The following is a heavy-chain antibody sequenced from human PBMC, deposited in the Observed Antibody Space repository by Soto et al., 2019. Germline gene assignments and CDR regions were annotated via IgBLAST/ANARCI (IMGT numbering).Heavy chain of an antibody. V-gene: IGHV6-1*01. J-gene: IGHJ4*02. Sequence: SQTLSVTCAISGDSGSSNSAAWNWIRQSPSGGLEWLGRTYYRSKWYNDYAVSVKSRITINPDTSRNQFSLQLNAVTPEDTAVYYCARDSPGYGDYVLFDYWGQGTLVTVSS. CDR1: GDSGSSNSAA. D-gene: IGHD4-17*01. CDR3: ARDSPGYGDYVLFDY. CDR2: TYYRSKWYN.